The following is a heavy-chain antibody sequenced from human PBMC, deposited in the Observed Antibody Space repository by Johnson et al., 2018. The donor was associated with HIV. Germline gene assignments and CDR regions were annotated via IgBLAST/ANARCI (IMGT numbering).Heavy chain of an antibody. CDR2: IKSKTDGGTT. J-gene: IGHJ3*02. CDR3: ARAGSRSSGPRAFDI. D-gene: IGHD6-6*01. V-gene: IGHV3-15*01. CDR1: GFTFSNAW. Sequence: VQLVESGGGLVQPGGSLRLSCAASGFTFSNAWMSWVRQAPGKGLEWVGRIKSKTDGGTTDYAAPVKGRFTIARDDSKNTLYLQMNSLRAEDTAVYYCARAGSRSSGPRAFDIWGQGTRVTGSS.